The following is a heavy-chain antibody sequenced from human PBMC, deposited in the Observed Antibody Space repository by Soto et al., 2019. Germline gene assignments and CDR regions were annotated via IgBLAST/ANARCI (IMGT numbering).Heavy chain of an antibody. D-gene: IGHD2-2*01. CDR3: ASPFECSTTSCTR. CDR1: GFTFSSYS. J-gene: IGHJ4*02. Sequence: GGSLRLSCAASGFTFSSYSMNWVRQAPGKGLEWVSYISSSSNSIYYADSVKGRFTISRDNAKNSLHLQMNSLRAEDTAVYYCASPFECSTTSCTRRGQGTLVTVSS. V-gene: IGHV3-48*01. CDR2: ISSSSNSI.